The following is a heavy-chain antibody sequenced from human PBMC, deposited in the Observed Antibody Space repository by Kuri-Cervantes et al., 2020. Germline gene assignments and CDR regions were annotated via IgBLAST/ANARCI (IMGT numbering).Heavy chain of an antibody. V-gene: IGHV3-30*03. D-gene: IGHD1-26*01. Sequence: GESLKISCAASGFTFSSYGMHWVRQAPGKGLEWVAVISSDGSNKNYADSVKGRFTISRDNSKNTLYLQMNSLRAEDTAVYYCARGGVGATYWGQGTLVTVSS. CDR2: ISSDGSNK. CDR3: ARGGVGATY. CDR1: GFTFSSYG. J-gene: IGHJ4*02.